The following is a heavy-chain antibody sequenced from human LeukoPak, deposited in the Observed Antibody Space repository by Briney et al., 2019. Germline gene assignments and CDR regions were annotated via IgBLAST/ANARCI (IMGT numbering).Heavy chain of an antibody. V-gene: IGHV3-49*04. CDR1: GFNFNVKY. J-gene: IGHJ4*02. Sequence: GGSLLLSCTASGFNFNVKYMSWVRQAPGKGLEWVGFIASETYGGTAEYAASVKGRLTVSRDDSKSIAYLQMNSLKTEDTAVYYCTRDQTPYYWGQGTLVTVSS. CDR3: TRDQTPYY. CDR2: IASETYGGTA.